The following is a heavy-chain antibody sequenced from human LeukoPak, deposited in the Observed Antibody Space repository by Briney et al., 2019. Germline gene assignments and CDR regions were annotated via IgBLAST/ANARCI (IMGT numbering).Heavy chain of an antibody. D-gene: IGHD3-22*01. V-gene: IGHV3-21*01. Sequence: GGSLRLSCAASGLTFSSYSMNWVRQAPGKGLEWVSSISSSSSYIYYADSVKGRFTISRDNAKNSLYLQMNSLRAEDTAVYYCAPPKGVVGTPGGTNWGQGTLVTVSS. CDR3: APPKGVVGTPGGTN. J-gene: IGHJ4*02. CDR1: GLTFSSYS. CDR2: ISSSSSYI.